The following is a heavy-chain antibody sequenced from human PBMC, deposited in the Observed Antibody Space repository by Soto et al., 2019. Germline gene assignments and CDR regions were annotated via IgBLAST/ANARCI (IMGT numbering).Heavy chain of an antibody. CDR3: ARHERSSSGFAE. J-gene: IGHJ4*02. D-gene: IGHD6-6*01. CDR1: GGSISSTTYY. CDR2: IFYSGNT. V-gene: IGHV4-39*01. Sequence: SEPLSLTCTVSGGSISSTTYYWGWIRQPPGKGLEWIGSIFYSGNTYYNPSLKSRVTMSVDTYKKKLSLILNSVTAADTAVYYVARHERSSSGFAEWSQGTQVTVS.